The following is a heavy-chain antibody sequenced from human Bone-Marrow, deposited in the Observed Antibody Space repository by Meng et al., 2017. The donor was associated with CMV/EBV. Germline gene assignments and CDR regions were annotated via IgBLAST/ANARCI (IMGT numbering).Heavy chain of an antibody. CDR2: INPDTGDT. D-gene: IGHD5-18*01. CDR1: GYTFLGYY. Sequence: ASVKVSCTASGYTFLGYYIHWVRQAPGQGLEWVGCINPDTGDTNSAQNFQGRVTITRDTSSSTSYMQLSRLTSDDTAMYYCAVYPGNFGYSYSWSPPAIDFWGQGALVTVSS. J-gene: IGHJ4*02. V-gene: IGHV1-2*02. CDR3: AVYPGNFGYSYSWSPPAIDF.